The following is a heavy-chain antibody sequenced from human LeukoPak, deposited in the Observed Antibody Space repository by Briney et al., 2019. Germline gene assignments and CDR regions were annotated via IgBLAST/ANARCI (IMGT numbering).Heavy chain of an antibody. D-gene: IGHD3-10*01. CDR2: INPNSGGT. CDR1: GYTFTGYY. J-gene: IGHJ6*02. CDR3: ARGPGDYYGMDV. Sequence: GASVKVSCKASGYTFTGYYMHWVRQAPGQGLEWMGRINPNSGGTNYAQKFQGRVTMTRDTSISTAYMELSRLRSDDAAVYYCARGPGDYYGMDVWGQGTTVTVSS. V-gene: IGHV1-2*06.